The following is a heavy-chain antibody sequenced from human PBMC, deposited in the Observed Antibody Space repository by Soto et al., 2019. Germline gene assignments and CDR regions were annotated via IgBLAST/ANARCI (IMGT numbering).Heavy chain of an antibody. D-gene: IGHD6-6*01. Sequence: SETLSLTCAVYGGSFSGYYWSWIRQPPGKGLEWIGEINHSGSTNYNPSLKSRVTISVDTSKNQFSLKLSSVTAADTAVYYCARVLYSSSSYAFDIWGQGSMVTVSS. CDR3: ARVLYSSSSYAFDI. CDR1: GGSFSGYY. CDR2: INHSGST. V-gene: IGHV4-34*01. J-gene: IGHJ3*02.